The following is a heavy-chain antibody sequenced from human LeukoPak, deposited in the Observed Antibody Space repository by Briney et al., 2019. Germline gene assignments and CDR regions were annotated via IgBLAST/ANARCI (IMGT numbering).Heavy chain of an antibody. Sequence: PGGSLRLSCVASGFTFSFYSMNWVRQAPGKGLEWVSGISGSAGSTYYADSVKGRFTISRDNSKNTLYLQMNSLTDDDTAVYYCAKKWGVGTTTLDYFDYWGQGTLVTVSS. J-gene: IGHJ4*02. CDR3: AKKWGVGTTTLDYFDY. V-gene: IGHV3-23*01. CDR1: GFTFSFYS. CDR2: ISGSAGST. D-gene: IGHD1-26*01.